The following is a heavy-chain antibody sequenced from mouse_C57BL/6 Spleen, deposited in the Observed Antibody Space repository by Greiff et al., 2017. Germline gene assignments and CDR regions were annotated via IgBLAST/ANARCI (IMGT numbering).Heavy chain of an antibody. V-gene: IGHV1-4*01. CDR1: GYTFTSYT. CDR2: INPSSGYT. J-gene: IGHJ2*01. Sequence: VQLQQSGAELARPGASVKMSCKASGYTFTSYTMHWVKQRPGQGLEWIGYINPSSGYTKYNQKFKDKATLTADKSSSTAYMQLSSLTSEDSAVYYCALGAQAPYYFDYWGQGTTLTVSS. D-gene: IGHD3-2*02. CDR3: ALGAQAPYYFDY.